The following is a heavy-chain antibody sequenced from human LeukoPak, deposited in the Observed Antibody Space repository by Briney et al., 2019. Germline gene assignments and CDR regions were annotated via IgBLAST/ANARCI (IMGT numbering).Heavy chain of an antibody. CDR1: GGSISSGSYY. CDR2: IYTSRST. V-gene: IGHV4-61*02. Sequence: SQTLSLTCTVSGGSISSGSYYWSWIRQPAGKGLEWIGRIYTSRSTNYNPSLKSRVTISVDTSKNQFSLKLSSVTAADTAVYYCARGLRITISYYYYYMDVWGKGTTVTVSS. D-gene: IGHD3-3*01. J-gene: IGHJ6*03. CDR3: ARGLRITISYYYYYMDV.